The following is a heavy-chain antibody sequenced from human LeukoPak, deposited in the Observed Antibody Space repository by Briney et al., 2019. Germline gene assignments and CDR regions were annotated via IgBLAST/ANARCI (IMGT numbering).Heavy chain of an antibody. Sequence: ASVKVSCKASGYTFTGYGISWVRQAPGQGLEWLGWISGYNGHTKYAQKLQGRVTMTTDTSTTTAYMELRSLRSDDTAVYYCARDEPHTTGTTFADWGQGTLVTVSS. D-gene: IGHD1-1*01. V-gene: IGHV1-18*01. CDR2: ISGYNGHT. J-gene: IGHJ4*02. CDR3: ARDEPHTTGTTFAD. CDR1: GYTFTGYG.